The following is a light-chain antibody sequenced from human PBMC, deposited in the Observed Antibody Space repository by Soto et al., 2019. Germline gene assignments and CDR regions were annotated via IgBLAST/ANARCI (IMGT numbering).Light chain of an antibody. V-gene: IGKV3-15*01. Sequence: EIVMTQSPATLSVSPGVRATLSCRASQSVSDYLAWYQQTPGQPPRLLIYTASTRATGIPARFSGSGSGTEFTLTISSLQSEDFAVYYCQQYSNWPRTFGQGTRVEIK. J-gene: IGKJ1*01. CDR3: QQYSNWPRT. CDR2: TAS. CDR1: QSVSDY.